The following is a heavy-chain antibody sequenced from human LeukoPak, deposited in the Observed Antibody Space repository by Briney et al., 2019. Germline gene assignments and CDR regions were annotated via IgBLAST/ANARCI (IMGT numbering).Heavy chain of an antibody. Sequence: PGGSLRLSCAASGFTFNLYGTSWVRQAPGQGLEWVSVISAGGDIYYADSVKGRFTISRDNSKNMLYLQMNSLIAADTAVYYCAKAMAGGYNYGPFDNWGLGALVTVSS. CDR1: GFTFNLYG. V-gene: IGHV3-23*01. J-gene: IGHJ4*02. CDR2: ISAGGDI. CDR3: AKAMAGGYNYGPFDN. D-gene: IGHD5-18*01.